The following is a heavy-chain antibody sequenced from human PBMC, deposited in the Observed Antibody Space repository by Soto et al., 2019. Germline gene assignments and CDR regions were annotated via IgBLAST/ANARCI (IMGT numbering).Heavy chain of an antibody. D-gene: IGHD6-13*01. CDR3: AKGRVAGGANAEFDY. J-gene: IGHJ4*02. Sequence: QVQLVESGGGVVQPGRSLRLSCAASGFSFTSYGIHWVRQAPGKGLVWVAAISYDGGREYYGDSLKGRFTISRDNSKNTVYLQMSSPRAEDTAVYYCAKGRVAGGANAEFDYWGQGTLVIVSS. CDR2: ISYDGGRE. CDR1: GFSFTSYG. V-gene: IGHV3-30*18.